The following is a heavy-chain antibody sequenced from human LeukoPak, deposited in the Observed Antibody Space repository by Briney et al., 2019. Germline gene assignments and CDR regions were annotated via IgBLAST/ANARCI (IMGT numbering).Heavy chain of an antibody. CDR1: GFTFSSYG. CDR3: ASVVAGTYAFDI. Sequence: PGRSLRLSCAASGFTFSSYGMHWVRQAPGKGLEWVAVIWYDGSNKYYADSVKGRFTISRDNSKNTLYLQMNSLRAEDTAVYYCASVVAGTYAFDIWGQGTMVTVSS. D-gene: IGHD6-19*01. CDR2: IWYDGSNK. V-gene: IGHV3-33*01. J-gene: IGHJ3*02.